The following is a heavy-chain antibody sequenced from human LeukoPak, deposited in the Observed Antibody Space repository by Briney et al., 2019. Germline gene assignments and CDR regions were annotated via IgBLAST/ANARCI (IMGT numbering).Heavy chain of an antibody. CDR3: ARKGYSSGYDY. CDR2: INHSGST. V-gene: IGHV4-39*07. D-gene: IGHD6-19*01. CDR1: GGSISSSGYY. Sequence: SETLSLTCTVSGGSISSSGYYWGWIRQPPGKGLEWIGEINHSGSTNCNPSLKSRVTISVDTSKNQFSLKLSSVTAADTAVYYCARKGYSSGYDYWGQGTLVTVSS. J-gene: IGHJ4*02.